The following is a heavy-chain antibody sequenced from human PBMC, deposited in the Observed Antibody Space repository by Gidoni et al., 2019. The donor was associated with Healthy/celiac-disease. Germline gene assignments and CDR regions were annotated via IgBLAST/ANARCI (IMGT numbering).Heavy chain of an antibody. Sequence: QLQLQESGPGLVKPSETLSLTCTVSGGSISSSSYYWGWIRQPPGKGLEWSGSIYYSGSTYYNPSLKSRVTISVDTSKNQFSLKLSSVTAADTAVYYCARQQEGRWVTMGGEGSYFDYWGQGTLVTVSS. CDR1: GGSISSSSYY. V-gene: IGHV4-39*01. CDR2: IYYSGST. D-gene: IGHD3-10*01. CDR3: ARQQEGRWVTMGGEGSYFDY. J-gene: IGHJ4*02.